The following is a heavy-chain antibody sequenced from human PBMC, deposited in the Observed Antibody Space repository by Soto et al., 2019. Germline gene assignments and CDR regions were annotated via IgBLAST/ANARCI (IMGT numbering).Heavy chain of an antibody. CDR1: GYTFTSYG. D-gene: IGHD2-8*01. J-gene: IGHJ4*02. CDR2: ISGYNGNT. CDR3: SRDGRNGGYLDY. V-gene: IGHV1-18*01. Sequence: QVQLVQSGAEVKKPWASVKVSCKASGYTFTSYGISWVRQAPGQGLEWRGWISGYNGNTNDAQKFQGRVALTKDTSTGTAYMELRSPRSEDTAVYYCSRDGRNGGYLDYWGQGTLVTVSS.